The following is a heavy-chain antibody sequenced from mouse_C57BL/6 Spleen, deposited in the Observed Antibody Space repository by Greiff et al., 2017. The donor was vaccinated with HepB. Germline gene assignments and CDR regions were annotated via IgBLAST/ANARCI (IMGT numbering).Heavy chain of an antibody. V-gene: IGHV5-9*01. J-gene: IGHJ4*01. CDR1: GFTFSSYT. CDR3: ARQDDGYGKDYYAMDY. Sequence: EVQLVESGGGLVKPGGSLKLSCAASGFTFSSYTMSWVRQTPEKRLEWVATISGGGGNIYYPDSVKGRFTISRDNAKNTLYLQMSSLRSEDTALYYCARQDDGYGKDYYAMDYWGQGTSVTVSS. D-gene: IGHD2-3*01. CDR2: ISGGGGNI.